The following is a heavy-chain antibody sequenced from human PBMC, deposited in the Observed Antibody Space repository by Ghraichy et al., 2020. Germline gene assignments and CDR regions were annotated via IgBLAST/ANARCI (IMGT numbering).Heavy chain of an antibody. Sequence: GESLNISCAASGFIFSNAWMNWVRQAPGKGLEWVGRIKSKVDGGTIDYGASVKGRFAISRDDSRNTVYLQMNSLKTEDTAIYYCCTGGYFLDYWGQGTLVTVSS. J-gene: IGHJ4*02. CDR3: CTGGYFLDY. D-gene: IGHD3-10*01. V-gene: IGHV3-15*07. CDR2: IKSKVDGGTI. CDR1: GFIFSNAW.